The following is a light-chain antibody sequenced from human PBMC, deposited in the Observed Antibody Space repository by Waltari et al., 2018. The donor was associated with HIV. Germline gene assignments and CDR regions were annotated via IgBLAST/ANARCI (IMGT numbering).Light chain of an antibody. J-gene: IGKJ1*01. Sequence: DIRMTQSPSSLSASVGDRITITCRASHDIGSSLAWYQQMPGTVPKLVIFRASSLQSGVSSRFSGSGSGTYFTLTISSLQPEDAATYFCQKYNSAPHAFGQGTRVEI. CDR2: RAS. V-gene: IGKV1-27*01. CDR3: QKYNSAPHA. CDR1: HDIGSS.